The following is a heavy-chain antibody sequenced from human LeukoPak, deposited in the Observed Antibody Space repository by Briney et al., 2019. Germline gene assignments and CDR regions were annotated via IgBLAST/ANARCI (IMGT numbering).Heavy chain of an antibody. CDR2: IYHSGST. D-gene: IGHD6-13*01. CDR1: GGSISSGGYY. CDR3: ATPPIAAAGVDI. V-gene: IGHV4-30-2*01. Sequence: SQTLSLTCTVSGGSISSGGYYWSWIRQPPGKGLEWIGYIYHSGSTYYNPSLKSRVTISVDRSKNQFSLKLSSVTAADTAVYYCATPPIAAAGVDIWGQGTMVTVSS. J-gene: IGHJ3*02.